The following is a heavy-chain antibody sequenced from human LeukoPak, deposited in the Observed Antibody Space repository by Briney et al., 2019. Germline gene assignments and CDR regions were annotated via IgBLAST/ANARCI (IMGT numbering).Heavy chain of an antibody. Sequence: GGSLRLSCAASGSTASSNYMSWVRQAPGKGLEWVSVIYSGGSTYYADSVKGRFTISRDNSKNTLYLQMNSLRAEDTAVYYCARDRSSGWYDFDYWGQGTLVTVSS. CDR1: GSTASSNY. CDR2: IYSGGST. CDR3: ARDRSSGWYDFDY. V-gene: IGHV3-66*02. D-gene: IGHD6-19*01. J-gene: IGHJ4*02.